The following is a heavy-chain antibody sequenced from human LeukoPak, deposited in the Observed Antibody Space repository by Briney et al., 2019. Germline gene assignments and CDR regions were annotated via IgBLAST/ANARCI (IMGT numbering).Heavy chain of an antibody. J-gene: IGHJ6*02. Sequence: SETLSLTCSVSGGSISGYFWSWIRQPPGKGLQHIGYIHSSGSTDFNPSLKGRVTILKDTSKNQYSLKLSSVTAADTAVYYCARDHSKDGYNPWEVWGQGITVIVSS. CDR1: GGSISGYF. V-gene: IGHV4-59*01. CDR2: IHSSGST. CDR3: ARDHSKDGYNPWEV. D-gene: IGHD5-24*01.